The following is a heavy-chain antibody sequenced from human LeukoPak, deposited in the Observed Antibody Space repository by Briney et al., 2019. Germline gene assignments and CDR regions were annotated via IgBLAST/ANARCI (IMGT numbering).Heavy chain of an antibody. D-gene: IGHD2-2*01. CDR2: INPNSGDT. V-gene: IGHV1-2*06. CDR3: ARDYCSSTSCLFDY. J-gene: IGHJ4*02. Sequence: GASVKVSCKASGYTFTSYAMHWVRQAPGQRLEWMGRINPNSGDTNYAQKFQGRVTMTRDTSISTAYVELSRLRSDDTAVYYCARDYCSSTSCLFDYWGQGTLVTVSS. CDR1: GYTFTSYA.